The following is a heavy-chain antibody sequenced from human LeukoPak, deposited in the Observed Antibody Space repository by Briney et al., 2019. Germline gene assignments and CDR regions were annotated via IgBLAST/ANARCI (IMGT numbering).Heavy chain of an antibody. CDR2: ISSGSSYT. CDR1: GFTFSTYT. Sequence: GGSLRLSCAASGFTFSTYTMRWVRQAPGKGLEWVSSISSGSSYTYTSGSTYINYAESVKGRFTISRDSATNSLYLQMNSLRAEDTAVYYCARGIAVGAEAPYFDYWGQGTLLTVSS. D-gene: IGHD6-19*01. CDR3: ARGIAVGAEAPYFDY. V-gene: IGHV3-21*06. J-gene: IGHJ4*02.